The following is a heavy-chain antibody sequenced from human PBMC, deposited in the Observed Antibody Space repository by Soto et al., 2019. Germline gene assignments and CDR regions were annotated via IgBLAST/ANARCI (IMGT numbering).Heavy chain of an antibody. CDR3: ARDHLTWKYFDY. J-gene: IGHJ4*02. D-gene: IGHD1-1*01. Sequence: QVQLVESGGGVVQPGRSLRLSCAASGFTFSSYAMHWVRQAPGKGLEWVAVISYDGSNKYYADSVKGRFTISRDNSKNTLYLQLNSLRAEDTAVYYFARDHLTWKYFDYWGQGTLVTVSS. V-gene: IGHV3-30-3*01. CDR1: GFTFSSYA. CDR2: ISYDGSNK.